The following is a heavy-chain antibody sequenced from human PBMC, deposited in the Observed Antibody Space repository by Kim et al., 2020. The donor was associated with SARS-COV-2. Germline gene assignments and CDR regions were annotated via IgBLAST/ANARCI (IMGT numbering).Heavy chain of an antibody. Sequence: ASVKVSCKASGYTFTSYGISWVRQAPGQGLEWMGWISAYNGNTNYAQKLQGRVTMTTDTSTSTAYMELRSLRSDDTAVYYCAREGYCSGGSCYSFWYYGMDVWGQGTTVTVSS. CDR3: AREGYCSGGSCYSFWYYGMDV. V-gene: IGHV1-18*01. D-gene: IGHD2-15*01. J-gene: IGHJ6*02. CDR1: GYTFTSYG. CDR2: ISAYNGNT.